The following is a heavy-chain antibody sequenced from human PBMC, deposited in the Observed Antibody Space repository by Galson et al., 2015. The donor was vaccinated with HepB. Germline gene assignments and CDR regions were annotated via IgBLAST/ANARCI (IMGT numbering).Heavy chain of an antibody. CDR3: ARRYGSGGSCYYDY. Sequence: SETLSLTCAVSGGSISSSNWWSWVRQPPGKGLEWIGEIYHSGSTNYNPSLKSRVTISVDKSKNQFSPKLSSVTAADTAVYYCARRYGSGGSCYYDYWGQGTLVTVSS. D-gene: IGHD2-15*01. J-gene: IGHJ4*02. CDR2: IYHSGST. V-gene: IGHV4-4*02. CDR1: GGSISSSNW.